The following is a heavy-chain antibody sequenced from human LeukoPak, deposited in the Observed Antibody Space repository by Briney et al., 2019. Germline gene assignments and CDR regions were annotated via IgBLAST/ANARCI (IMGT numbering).Heavy chain of an antibody. CDR2: IDSSSTTV. J-gene: IGHJ4*02. D-gene: IGHD2-2*01. Sequence: GGSLRLSCAASGFTFTSYSMNWVRQAPGKGLEWVSYIDSSSTTVLYADSVKGRFTISRDNSKNTLYLQMNYLRAEDTAMYYCARSVAPAALFDSWGQGTLVTVSS. CDR3: ARSVAPAALFDS. V-gene: IGHV3-48*01. CDR1: GFTFTSYS.